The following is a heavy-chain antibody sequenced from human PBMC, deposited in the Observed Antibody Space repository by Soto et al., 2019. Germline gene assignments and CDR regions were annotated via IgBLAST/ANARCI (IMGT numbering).Heavy chain of an antibody. CDR1: GFTFSSYA. V-gene: IGHV3-23*01. D-gene: IGHD6-6*01. CDR2: ISGSGGST. CDR3: AKQAANIAARPSWFDP. Sequence: GGSLRLSCAASGFTFSSYAMSWVRQAPGKGLEWVSAISGSGGSTYYADSVKGRFTISRDNSKNTLYLQMNSLRAEDTAVYYSAKQAANIAARPSWFDPWGQGTLVTVSS. J-gene: IGHJ5*02.